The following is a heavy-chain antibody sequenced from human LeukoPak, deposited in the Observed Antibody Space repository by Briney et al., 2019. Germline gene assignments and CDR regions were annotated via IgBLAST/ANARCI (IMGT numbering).Heavy chain of an antibody. V-gene: IGHV3-21*01. D-gene: IGHD4-23*01. J-gene: IGHJ6*03. Sequence: PGGSLRLSCRASGFTISSFSMNWVRQAPGKGPEWVSSITSSSSYIYYADSVKGRFTISRDNARNSLYLQMNSLRAEDTALYYCARDGDTVLTRGYYYYMDVWGKGTTVTVSS. CDR2: ITSSSSYI. CDR3: ARDGDTVLTRGYYYYMDV. CDR1: GFTISSFS.